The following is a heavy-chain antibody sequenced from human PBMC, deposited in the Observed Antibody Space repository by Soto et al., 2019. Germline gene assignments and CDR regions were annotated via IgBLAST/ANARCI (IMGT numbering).Heavy chain of an antibody. CDR1: GFSLTTRGVG. J-gene: IGHJ5*02. V-gene: IGHV2-5*02. CDR2: IYWDDDK. Sequence: QITLKESGPTLVKPTQTLTLTCTFSGFSLTTRGVGVGWIRQPPGKALEWLSLIYWDDDKRYSPSLQSRLSISKNTSNTQLVLTMTNLHPVHTATYYCPHTPNSYPYNSFDPCGQGTLVSLSS. CDR3: PHTPNSYPYNSFDP. D-gene: IGHD2-8*01.